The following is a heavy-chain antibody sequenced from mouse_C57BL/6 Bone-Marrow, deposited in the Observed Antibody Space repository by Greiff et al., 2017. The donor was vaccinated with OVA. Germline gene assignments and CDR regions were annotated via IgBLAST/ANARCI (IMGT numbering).Heavy chain of an antibody. CDR3: VRQNSDGACFAY. CDR2: IRSKSNNYAT. V-gene: IGHV10-1*01. D-gene: IGHD3-1*01. J-gene: IGHJ3*01. Sequence: EVKVVESGGGLVQPKGSLKLSCAASGFSFNTYAMNWVRQAPGKGLEWVARIRSKSNNYATYYAGSVKDSFTISRADSESMLYLQMNNLKTEDTAMYDCVRQNSDGACFAYGGQGNLVTVSA. CDR1: GFSFNTYA.